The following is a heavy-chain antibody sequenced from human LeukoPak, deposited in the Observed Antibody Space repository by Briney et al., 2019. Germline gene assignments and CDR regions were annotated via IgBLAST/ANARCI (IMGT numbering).Heavy chain of an antibody. D-gene: IGHD2-15*01. CDR2: IKSKTDGGTT. J-gene: IGHJ4*02. CDR3: VRDRGYCSGGTCYALWDY. V-gene: IGHV3-15*01. CDR1: GFTFSNAW. Sequence: GGSLRLSCSASGFTFSNAWMSWVRQAPGKGLEWVGRIKSKTDGGTTDYDAPVKGRFTISRDDSKNTLYLQMNSLKTEDTAVYYCVRDRGYCSGGTCYALWDYWGQGTLVTVSS.